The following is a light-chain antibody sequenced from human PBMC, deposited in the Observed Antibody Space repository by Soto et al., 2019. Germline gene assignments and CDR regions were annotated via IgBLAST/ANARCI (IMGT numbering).Light chain of an antibody. J-gene: IGKJ2*01. CDR2: DAY. Sequence: DIQMTQSPSTLSASVGDRVTITCRASQSISSWLAGYQQKPGKAPKLLIYDAYSLESGVPSSFSRSGSGTEITLTISSLQADDFATYYCQQYTSYSLNTVDEATKLEIK. CDR3: QQYTSYSLNT. V-gene: IGKV1-5*01. CDR1: QSISSW.